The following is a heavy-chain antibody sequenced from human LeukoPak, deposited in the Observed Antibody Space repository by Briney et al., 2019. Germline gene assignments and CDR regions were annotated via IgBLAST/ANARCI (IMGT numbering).Heavy chain of an antibody. D-gene: IGHD6-13*01. J-gene: IGHJ4*02. V-gene: IGHV3-74*01. CDR1: GFTFSAYW. CDR2: IDSDGSRT. Sequence: GGSLRLSCAASGFTFSAYWMHWVRQVPGKGLEWVARIDSDGSRTSYADSVKGRFTISRDNAKNTLYLQMNSLRAEDTAVYYCARDFMYSGNCAGCWGQGTLVTVSS. CDR3: ARDFMYSGNCAGC.